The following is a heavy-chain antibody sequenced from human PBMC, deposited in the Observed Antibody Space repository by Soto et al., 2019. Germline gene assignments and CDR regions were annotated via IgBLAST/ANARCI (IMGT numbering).Heavy chain of an antibody. D-gene: IGHD3-9*01. CDR2: ISAYNGNT. V-gene: IGHV1-18*01. Sequence: QVQLVQSGAEVKKPGASVKVSCKASGYTFTSYGISWVRQAPGQGLEWMGWISAYNGNTNYAQKLQGRVTMTTDTCTSTAYMKLRSLRSDDTAVYYCARDGKGYDILNGYYSADYYYYGMDVWGQGTTVTVSS. CDR1: GYTFTSYG. J-gene: IGHJ6*02. CDR3: ARDGKGYDILNGYYSADYYYYGMDV.